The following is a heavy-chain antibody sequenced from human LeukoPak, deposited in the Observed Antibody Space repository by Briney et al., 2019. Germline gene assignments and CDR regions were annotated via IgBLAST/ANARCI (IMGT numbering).Heavy chain of an antibody. V-gene: IGHV4-59*01. J-gene: IGHJ4*02. CDR2: IYYSGST. CDR3: ARTDTAMVTGLDY. CDR1: GGSISSYY. Sequence: SETLSLTCTVSGGSISSYYWSWIRQPPGKGLEWIGYIYYSGSTNYNPSLKSRVTISVDTSKNQFSLKLSSVTAADTAVYYCARTDTAMVTGLDYWGQGTLVTASS. D-gene: IGHD5-18*01.